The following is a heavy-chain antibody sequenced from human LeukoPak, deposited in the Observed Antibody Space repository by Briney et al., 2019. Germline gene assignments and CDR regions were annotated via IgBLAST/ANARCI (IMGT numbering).Heavy chain of an antibody. CDR2: IYSGGST. CDR1: GFTVSSNY. D-gene: IGHD3-22*01. V-gene: IGHV3-66*01. CDR3: ARVAREYCDSSGYYGDY. J-gene: IGHJ4*02. Sequence: PGGSLRLSCAASGFTVSSNYMSWVRQAPGKGLEWVSVIYSGGSTYYADSVKGRFTISRNNSKNTLYLQMNSLRAEDTAVYYCARVAREYCDSSGYYGDYWGQGTLVTVSS.